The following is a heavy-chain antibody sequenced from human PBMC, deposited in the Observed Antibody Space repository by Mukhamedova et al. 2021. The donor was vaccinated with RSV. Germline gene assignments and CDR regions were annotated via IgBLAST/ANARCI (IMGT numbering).Heavy chain of an antibody. J-gene: IGHJ3*02. CDR3: ARPTYYDFWSGLDAFDI. V-gene: IGHV3-74*01. D-gene: IGHD3-3*01. Sequence: GLVWVSRINSDGSSTSYADSVKGRFTISRDNAKNTLYLQMNSPRAEDTAVYYCARPTYYDFWSGLDAFDIWGQGTMVTVSS. CDR2: INSDGSST.